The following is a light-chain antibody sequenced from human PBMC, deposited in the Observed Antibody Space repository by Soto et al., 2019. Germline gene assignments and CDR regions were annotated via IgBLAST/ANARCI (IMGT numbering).Light chain of an antibody. J-gene: IGKJ5*01. CDR2: VAS. V-gene: IGKV1-39*01. Sequence: DIQMTQSPSSLSASLGDTVTISCRASQNIENYLHWYQQKAGKAPEVLLYVASVLKDGVSSRFSGSGYGTDFTLTITNLQPEDFAMCYCQQSFSSPPITFGQGTRL. CDR3: QQSFSSPPIT. CDR1: QNIENY.